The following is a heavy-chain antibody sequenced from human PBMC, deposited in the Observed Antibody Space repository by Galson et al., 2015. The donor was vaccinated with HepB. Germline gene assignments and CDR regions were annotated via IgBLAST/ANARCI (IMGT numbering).Heavy chain of an antibody. CDR1: GFTFSNYG. CDR3: ARDPSYCGSTSCYYLYYYMDV. D-gene: IGHD2-2*01. CDR2: IWYEGSHK. J-gene: IGHJ6*03. Sequence: SLRLSCAASGFTFSNYGMHWVRQAPGKGLEWVAVIWYEGSHKYYADSVKGRFAISRDNSKNTLFLQMNSLRAEDTAVYYCARDPSYCGSTSCYYLYYYMDVWGKGTTVAVSS. V-gene: IGHV3-33*01.